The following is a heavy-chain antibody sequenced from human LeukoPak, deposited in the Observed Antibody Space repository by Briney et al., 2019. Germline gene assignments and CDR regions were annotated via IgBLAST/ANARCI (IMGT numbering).Heavy chain of an antibody. J-gene: IGHJ6*03. CDR3: ANGLAASGNFLLRDYYYFIEV. Sequence: GGSLRLSCVASGFTFNNYAMHWVRQAPGKGLEWVSTINGNGAATYYADSFKGRFLISRDDSKSTVYLRMNKLRVEDSGLYYCANGLAASGNFLLRDYYYFIEVWGKGTTVIVS. V-gene: IGHV3-23*01. D-gene: IGHD1-26*01. CDR2: INGNGAAT. CDR1: GFTFNNYA.